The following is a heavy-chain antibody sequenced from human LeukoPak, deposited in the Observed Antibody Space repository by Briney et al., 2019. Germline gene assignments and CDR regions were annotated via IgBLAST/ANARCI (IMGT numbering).Heavy chain of an antibody. J-gene: IGHJ4*02. V-gene: IGHV3-15*01. CDR2: IKSKTDGGTT. CDR3: NTETDYGDYALSDY. D-gene: IGHD4-17*01. Sequence: NSGGSLRLSCAASGFTFSSYLMNWVRQAPGKGLEWVGRIKSKTDGGTTDYAAPVKGRFTISRDDSKNTLYLQMNSLKTEDTAVYYCNTETDYGDYALSDYWGQGTLVTVSS. CDR1: GFTFSSYL.